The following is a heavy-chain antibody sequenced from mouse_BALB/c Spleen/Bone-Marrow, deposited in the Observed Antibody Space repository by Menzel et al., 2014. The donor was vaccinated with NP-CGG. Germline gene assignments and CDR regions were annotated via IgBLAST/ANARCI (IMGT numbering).Heavy chain of an antibody. CDR2: INPYNSDA. CDR1: GYSFTGYL. CDR3: GRSVYGSFDS. V-gene: IGHV1-37*01. D-gene: IGHD2-1*01. Sequence: VQLQQPGSELVKPGTSVKISCKASGYSFTGYLMNWVKQSHGKSLEWIGRINPYNSDAFYNPKFKGKATLTVDKSSSTAHMDLLSLTSEDSAVYYCGRSVYGSFDSWGQGTTLTVSS. J-gene: IGHJ2*01.